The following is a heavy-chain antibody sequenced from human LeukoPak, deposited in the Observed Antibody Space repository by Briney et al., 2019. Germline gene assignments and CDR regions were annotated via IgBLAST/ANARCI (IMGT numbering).Heavy chain of an antibody. Sequence: ASVKVSCKASGGTFSSYAISWVRQAPGQGLEWMGRIIPILGIANYAQKFQGRVTITADKSTSTAYMELSSLRSEDTAVYYCARDLESYYDSSGYSPFDYWGQGTLVTVSS. CDR2: IIPILGIA. CDR3: ARDLESYYDSSGYSPFDY. J-gene: IGHJ4*02. CDR1: GGTFSSYA. D-gene: IGHD3-22*01. V-gene: IGHV1-69*04.